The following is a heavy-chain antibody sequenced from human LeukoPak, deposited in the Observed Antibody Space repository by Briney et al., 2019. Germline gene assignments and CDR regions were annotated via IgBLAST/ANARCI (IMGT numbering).Heavy chain of an antibody. CDR2: ISGSGGST. V-gene: IGHV3-23*01. CDR3: ASRGRKNWNYGPFDY. J-gene: IGHJ4*02. D-gene: IGHD1-7*01. CDR1: GFTFSSYA. Sequence: GGSLRLSCAASGFTFSSYAMSWVRQAPGKGLEWVSAISGSGGSTYYADSVKGRFTISRDNSKNTLYLQMNSLRAEDTAVYYCASRGRKNWNYGPFDYWGQGTLVTVSS.